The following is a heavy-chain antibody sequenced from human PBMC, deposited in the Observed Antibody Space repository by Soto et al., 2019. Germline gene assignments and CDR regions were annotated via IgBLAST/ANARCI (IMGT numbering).Heavy chain of an antibody. V-gene: IGHV4-39*01. CDR3: ASNVNYRSPWSLPWFDT. CDR1: GGSISSNHYY. CDR2: ITYDGTT. J-gene: IGHJ5*02. Sequence: PSETLSLTCSVSGGSISSNHYYWGWIRQPPGKGLEWIGSITYDGTTYHNSSLKSRATISVDTSKSQFSLKLTSVNAADTAIYYCASNVNYRSPWSLPWFDTWGQGTRVTVSS. D-gene: IGHD4-4*01.